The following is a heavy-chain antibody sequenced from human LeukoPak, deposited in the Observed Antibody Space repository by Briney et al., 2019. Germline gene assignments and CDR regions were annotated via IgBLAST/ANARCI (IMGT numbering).Heavy chain of an antibody. V-gene: IGHV4-59*01. CDR2: IYYSGST. CDR3: ARMGRIAARPYYYYMDV. D-gene: IGHD6-6*01. Sequence: PSETLSLTCTVSGGSISSYYWSWIRQPPGKGLEWIGYIYYSGSTNYNPSLKSRVTISVDTSKNQFSLKLSSVTAADTAVYYCARMGRIAARPYYYYMDVWGKGTTVTVFS. J-gene: IGHJ6*03. CDR1: GGSISSYY.